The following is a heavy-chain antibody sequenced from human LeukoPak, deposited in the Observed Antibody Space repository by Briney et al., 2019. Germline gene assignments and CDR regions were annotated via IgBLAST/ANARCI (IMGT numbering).Heavy chain of an antibody. V-gene: IGHV3-23*01. CDR2: ISASGGST. Sequence: GGSLRLSCTVSGFTFSNYAMSWVRQAPGQGLEWVSAISASGGSTFYADSAKGRFTISRDISKNTLYLQMNSLRADDTAVYYCAKGGSTSCPDYWGQGTLVTVSS. J-gene: IGHJ4*02. CDR3: AKGGSTSCPDY. CDR1: GFTFSNYA. D-gene: IGHD2-2*01.